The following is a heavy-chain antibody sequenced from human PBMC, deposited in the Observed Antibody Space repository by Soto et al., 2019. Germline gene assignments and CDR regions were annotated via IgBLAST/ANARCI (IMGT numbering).Heavy chain of an antibody. J-gene: IGHJ3*01. Sequence: LRLSCSASGFTFSNYAMSWVRQSTGKGLEWVSAVSSTGTSPYYAGSVQGRFTISRDNSKNMFYLQMKSLRAEDTAIYYCAKARPSGGYYYVEAFDVWGQGTMVTVSS. V-gene: IGHV3-23*01. D-gene: IGHD3-22*01. CDR3: AKARPSGGYYYVEAFDV. CDR2: VSSTGTSP. CDR1: GFTFSNYA.